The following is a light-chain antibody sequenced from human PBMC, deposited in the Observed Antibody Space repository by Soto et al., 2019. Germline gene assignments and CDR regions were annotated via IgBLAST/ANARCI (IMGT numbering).Light chain of an antibody. CDR2: GNN. Sequence: QSVLTQPPSVSGAPWQRVTISCTGGSANIGTGYDVHWYQQVPGTAPKLLIYGNNNRPSGIPDRFSGSKSDTSASLAIAGLQAEDEADYYCQSYDSGLSTYVFGTGTKVTVL. J-gene: IGLJ1*01. CDR3: QSYDSGLSTYV. V-gene: IGLV1-40*01. CDR1: SANIGTGYD.